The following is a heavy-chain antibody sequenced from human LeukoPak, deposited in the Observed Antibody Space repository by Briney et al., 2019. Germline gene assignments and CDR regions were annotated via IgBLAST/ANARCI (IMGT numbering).Heavy chain of an antibody. CDR3: ARALVTMVRGVIITDPYFDY. Sequence: SETLSLTCTVSGYSFSSGYYWGWIRQPPGKGLEWIGSIYHSGSTYYNPSLKSRVTISVDTSKNQFSLKLSSVTAADTAVYYCARALVTMVRGVIITDPYFDYWGQGTLVTVSS. CDR1: GYSFSSGYY. CDR2: IYHSGST. J-gene: IGHJ4*02. D-gene: IGHD3-10*01. V-gene: IGHV4-38-2*02.